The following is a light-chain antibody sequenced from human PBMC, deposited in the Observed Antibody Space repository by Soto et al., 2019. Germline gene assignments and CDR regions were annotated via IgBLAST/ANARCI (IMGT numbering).Light chain of an antibody. CDR2: QDT. CDR3: QAWDSSTWV. J-gene: IGLJ3*02. Sequence: SYELTQPPSVSVSPGQTASITCSGDKLGDKYACWYQQKPGQSPVLVIYQDTKRPSGIPERFSGSNSGNTATLTISGTQAMDEADYYCQAWDSSTWVFGGGTKGHRP. CDR1: KLGDKY. V-gene: IGLV3-1*01.